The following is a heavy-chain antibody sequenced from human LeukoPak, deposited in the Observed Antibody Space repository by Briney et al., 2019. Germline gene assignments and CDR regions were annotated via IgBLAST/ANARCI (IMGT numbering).Heavy chain of an antibody. V-gene: IGHV4-34*01. CDR1: GGSFSGYY. D-gene: IGHD3-9*01. Sequence: SETLSLTCAVYGGSFSGYYWSWIRQPPGKGLEWIGEINHSGSTNYNPSLKSRVTISVDTSKNQFSLKLSSVTAADTAVYYCASYKRMTGYYNIAYWGRGTLVTVSS. CDR3: ASYKRMTGYYNIAY. CDR2: INHSGST. J-gene: IGHJ4*02.